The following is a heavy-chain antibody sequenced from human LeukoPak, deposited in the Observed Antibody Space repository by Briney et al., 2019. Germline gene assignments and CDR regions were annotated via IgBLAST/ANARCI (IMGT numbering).Heavy chain of an antibody. D-gene: IGHD4/OR15-4a*01. CDR1: GGSITSDY. J-gene: IGHJ5*02. Sequence: SETLSLTCTVVGGSITSDYWSWIRQPAGKGLEWMGRIFTSGSAAYSPSLKSRVTMSLDTSKNQFFLKLSSVTAADTAAYFCSRGGANDLWGQGTLVTVSS. V-gene: IGHV4-4*07. CDR3: SRGGANDL. CDR2: IFTSGSA.